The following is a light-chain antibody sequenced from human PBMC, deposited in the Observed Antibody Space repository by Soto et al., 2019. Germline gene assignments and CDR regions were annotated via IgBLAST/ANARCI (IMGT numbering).Light chain of an antibody. CDR2: EVS. V-gene: IGLV2-8*01. J-gene: IGLJ3*02. CDR3: VAWDDSLSGRV. CDR1: SSDVGGYNY. Sequence: QSALTQPPSASGSPGQSVTISCTGTSSDVGGYNYVSWYQQHPGKAPKLMIYEVSKRPSGVPDRFSASRSGTSASLAISGLRSEDEADYYCVAWDDSLSGRVFGGGTQLTVL.